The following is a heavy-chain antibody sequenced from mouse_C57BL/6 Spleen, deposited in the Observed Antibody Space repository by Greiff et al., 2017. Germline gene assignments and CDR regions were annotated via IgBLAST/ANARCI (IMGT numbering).Heavy chain of an antibody. V-gene: IGHV5-6*02. Sequence: DVKLVESGGDLVKPGGSLKLSCAASGFTFSSYGMSWVRQTPDKRLEWVATISSGGSYTYYPDSVKGRFTISRDNAKNTLYLQMSSLKSEDTAMYYCARHPYYFDYWGQGTTLTVSS. CDR1: GFTFSSYG. CDR3: ARHPYYFDY. J-gene: IGHJ2*01. CDR2: ISSGGSYT.